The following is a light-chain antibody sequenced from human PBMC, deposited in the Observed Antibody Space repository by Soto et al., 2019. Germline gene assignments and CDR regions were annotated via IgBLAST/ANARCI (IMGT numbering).Light chain of an antibody. Sequence: DIQMPQSPSTLSGSVGDRVTITCRASQTISSWSASYQQKPGKAPKLLIYKASTLKSGVPSRFSGSGSGTECTLTISSLQPDDFATYYCQHYNSYSEAFGQMTKLEL. CDR1: QTISSW. CDR2: KAS. V-gene: IGKV1-5*03. CDR3: QHYNSYSEA. J-gene: IGKJ1*01.